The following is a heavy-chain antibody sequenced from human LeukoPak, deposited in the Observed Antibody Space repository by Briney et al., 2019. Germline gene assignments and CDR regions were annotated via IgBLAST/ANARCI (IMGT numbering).Heavy chain of an antibody. CDR1: GDSISIYY. Sequence: SGTLSLTCTVSGDSISIYYWGWIRQPAGKGLEWIGYIYYSGSTNYNPSLKSRVTISVDTSKNQFSLKLSSVTAADTAVYYCARGPYSSGWYGHYYYMDVWGKGTTVTVSS. CDR2: IYYSGST. CDR3: ARGPYSSGWYGHYYYMDV. D-gene: IGHD6-19*01. J-gene: IGHJ6*03. V-gene: IGHV4-59*01.